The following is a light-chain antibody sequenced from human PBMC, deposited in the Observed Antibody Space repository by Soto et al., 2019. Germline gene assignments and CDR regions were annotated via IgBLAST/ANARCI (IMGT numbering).Light chain of an antibody. CDR1: SSNIGAGYN. V-gene: IGLV1-40*01. CDR2: GNR. Sequence: QSVLTQPPSVSGAPGQRVTISSTGSSSNIGAGYNVHWYQHLPGSAPKVLIYGNRHRPSGVPDRFSGSKSGTSASLAITGLQADDEADYYCQSYDISLSGVVFGGGTKLTVL. J-gene: IGLJ2*01. CDR3: QSYDISLSGVV.